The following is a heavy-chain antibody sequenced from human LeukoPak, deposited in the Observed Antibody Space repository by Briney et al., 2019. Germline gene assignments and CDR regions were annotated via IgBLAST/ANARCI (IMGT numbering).Heavy chain of an antibody. CDR2: ISGSGVGT. CDR1: GFTFSNYG. J-gene: IGHJ4*02. D-gene: IGHD2-15*01. CDR3: AKGVGYCSGGSCQQFDY. Sequence: GGSLRLSCAASGFTFSNYGMHWVRQAPGKGLEWVSAISGSGVGTYYADSVKGRFTISRDNSKNTLYLQMNTLRAEDTAVYYCAKGVGYCSGGSCQQFDYWGQGTLVTVSS. V-gene: IGHV3-23*01.